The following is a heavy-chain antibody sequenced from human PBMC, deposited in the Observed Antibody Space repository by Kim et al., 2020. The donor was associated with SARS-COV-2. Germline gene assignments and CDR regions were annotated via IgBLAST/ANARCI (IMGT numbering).Heavy chain of an antibody. Sequence: ASVKVSCKASGYTFTSYAMNWVRQAPGQGLEWMGWINTNTGNPTYAQGFTGRFVFSLDTSVSTAYLQISSLKAEDTAVYYCARDGIRDEHAAFDIWGQGTMVTVSS. CDR1: GYTFTSYA. CDR2: INTNTGNP. V-gene: IGHV7-4-1*02. CDR3: ARDGIRDEHAAFDI. D-gene: IGHD5-18*01. J-gene: IGHJ3*02.